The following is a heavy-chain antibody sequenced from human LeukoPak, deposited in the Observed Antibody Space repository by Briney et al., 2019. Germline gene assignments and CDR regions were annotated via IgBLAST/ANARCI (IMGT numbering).Heavy chain of an antibody. CDR1: GFTFSTYA. CDR2: ISGSGGST. D-gene: IGHD3-22*01. CDR3: AKGDYYDSSGYPFDP. J-gene: IGHJ5*02. Sequence: GGSLRLSCAASGFTFSTYAMTWVRQAPGKGLEWVSAISGSGGSTYYADSVKGRFTISRDNSKNTLYLQMNSLRAEDTAVYCCAKGDYYDSSGYPFDPWGQGTLVTVSS. V-gene: IGHV3-23*01.